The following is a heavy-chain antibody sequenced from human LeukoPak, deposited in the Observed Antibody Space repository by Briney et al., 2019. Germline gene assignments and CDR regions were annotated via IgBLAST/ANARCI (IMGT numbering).Heavy chain of an antibody. V-gene: IGHV1-18*01. D-gene: IGHD3-22*01. CDR1: GYTFTSYG. CDR2: ISAYNGNT. CDR3: ARGGPRYYYDSSGYPFDY. Sequence: ASVKVSCTASGYTFTSYGISWVRQAPGQGLEWMGWISAYNGNTNYAQKLQGRVTMTTDTSTSTAYMELRSLRSEDTAVYYCARGGPRYYYDSSGYPFDYWGQGTLVTVSS. J-gene: IGHJ4*02.